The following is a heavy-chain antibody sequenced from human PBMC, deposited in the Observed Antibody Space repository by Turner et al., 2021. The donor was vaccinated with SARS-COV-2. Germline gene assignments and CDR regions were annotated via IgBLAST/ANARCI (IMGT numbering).Heavy chain of an antibody. CDR2: IYYSGST. D-gene: IGHD3-22*01. CDR1: GGSTSSSSYY. V-gene: IGHV4-39*01. Sequence: QLQLHASCPGLVKPSETLSLTCTVSGGSTSSSSYYRGWIRQPPGKGLEWIGSIYYSGSTYYNPSLKSRVTISVDTSKNQFSLKLSSVTAADTAVYYCARHHYYDSSGYYLPPFDYWGQGTLVTVSS. J-gene: IGHJ4*02. CDR3: ARHHYYDSSGYYLPPFDY.